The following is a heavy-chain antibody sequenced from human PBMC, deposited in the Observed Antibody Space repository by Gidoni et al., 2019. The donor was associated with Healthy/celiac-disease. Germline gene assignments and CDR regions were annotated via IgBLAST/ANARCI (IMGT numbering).Heavy chain of an antibody. CDR2: INTNTGNP. Sequence: QVQLVQSGSELKKPGASVKVSCKTSGYTFTTYAMNWVRQAPGQGLEWMGWINTNTGNPTYVPGFTGRFVFSLDTSVSTAYLQISSLKAEDTAVYYCARGRYYYDSSGEPFYYFDYWGQGTLVTVSS. V-gene: IGHV7-4-1*02. J-gene: IGHJ4*02. CDR1: GYTFTTYA. CDR3: ARGRYYYDSSGEPFYYFDY. D-gene: IGHD3-22*01.